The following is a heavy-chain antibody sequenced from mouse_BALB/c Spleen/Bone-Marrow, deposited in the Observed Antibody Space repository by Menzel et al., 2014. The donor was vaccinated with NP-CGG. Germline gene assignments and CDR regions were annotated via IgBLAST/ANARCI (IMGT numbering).Heavy chain of an antibody. CDR2: IDPANGNT. CDR1: GFNIKDTY. Sequence: EVQLQQSGAELVKPGASVKLSCTASGFNIKDTYMHWVKQRPEQGLEWIGRIDPANGNTKYDPKFQGKATITADTSSNTAYLQLSSLTSEDTAVYYCARYSNYCYAMDYWGQGTSVTVSS. V-gene: IGHV14-3*02. CDR3: ARYSNYCYAMDY. D-gene: IGHD2-5*01. J-gene: IGHJ4*01.